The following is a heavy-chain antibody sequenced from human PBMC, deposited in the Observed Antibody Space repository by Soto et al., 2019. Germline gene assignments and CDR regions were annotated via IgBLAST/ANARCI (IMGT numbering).Heavy chain of an antibody. CDR1: GGAISTYY. CDR2: IYSSGST. CDR3: ARGQRFSDWFDP. D-gene: IGHD3-3*01. V-gene: IGHV4-4*07. Sequence: LSLTCTVPGGAISTYYWTWIRQPAGKGLEWIGRIYSSGSTKYNPSLQSRVTMSLDTSNNQFSLRLTSVTAADTAVYYCARGQRFSDWFDPWGQGTLVTVSS. J-gene: IGHJ5*02.